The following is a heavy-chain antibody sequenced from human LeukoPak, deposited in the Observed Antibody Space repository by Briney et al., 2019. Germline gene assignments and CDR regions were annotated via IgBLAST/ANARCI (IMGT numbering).Heavy chain of an antibody. CDR2: ISSSSSYI. CDR1: GFTFSSYS. D-gene: IGHD1-26*01. CDR3: ARDVVGATTWFDP. Sequence: PGGSLRLSCAASGFTFSSYSMKWVRQAPGKGLEWVSSISSSSSYIYYADSVKGRFTISRDNAKNSLYLQMNSLRAEDTAVYYCARDVVGATTWFDPWGQGTLVTVSS. J-gene: IGHJ5*02. V-gene: IGHV3-21*01.